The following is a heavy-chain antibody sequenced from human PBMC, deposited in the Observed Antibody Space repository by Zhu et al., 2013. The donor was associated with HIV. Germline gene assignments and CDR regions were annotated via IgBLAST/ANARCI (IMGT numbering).Heavy chain of an antibody. CDR3: ARDFFGPHSSSSLGKYYFDY. V-gene: IGHV1-46*01. J-gene: IGHJ4*02. CDR2: INPSGGST. Sequence: QVQLVQSGAEVKKPGASVKVSCKASGYTFTSYYMHWVRQAPGQGLDWMGIINPSGGSTSYAQKFQGRVTMTRDTSTSTVYMELSSLRSEDTAVYYCARDFFGPHSSSSLGKYYFDYWAREPWSPSPQ. D-gene: IGHD6-13*01. CDR1: GYTFTSYY.